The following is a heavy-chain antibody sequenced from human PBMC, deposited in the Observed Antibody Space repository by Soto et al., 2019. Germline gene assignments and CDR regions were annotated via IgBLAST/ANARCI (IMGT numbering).Heavy chain of an antibody. V-gene: IGHV3-15*07. CDR2: IKTKTDGGTT. J-gene: IGHJ4*02. Sequence: EVRLVESGGGLVKPGGSRRVSGAASGFTFSNAWMNWVRQAPGKGLAWVGPIKTKTDGGTTDFAAPVKGRFTISRDDSENTVYLQFNSLNLEDTAVYYCYRYRAGFYLDYWGQGTRVTVCS. D-gene: IGHD3-10*01. CDR1: GFTFSNAW. CDR3: YRYRAGFYLDY.